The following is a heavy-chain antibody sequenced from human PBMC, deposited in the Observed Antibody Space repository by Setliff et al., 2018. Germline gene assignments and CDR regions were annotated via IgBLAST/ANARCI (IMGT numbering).Heavy chain of an antibody. Sequence: GGSLRLSCAASKFDFDRFSMHWVRQAPGKGLEWVAFTRYNGDGKYYADSVKGRFTISRDSSKNTLYLQMNSLRHEDTAVYYCAKDVGFVVVKNIFDYWGQGTLVTVSS. CDR1: KFDFDRFS. V-gene: IGHV3-30*02. J-gene: IGHJ4*02. CDR3: AKDVGFVVVKNIFDY. CDR2: TRYNGDGK. D-gene: IGHD2-21*01.